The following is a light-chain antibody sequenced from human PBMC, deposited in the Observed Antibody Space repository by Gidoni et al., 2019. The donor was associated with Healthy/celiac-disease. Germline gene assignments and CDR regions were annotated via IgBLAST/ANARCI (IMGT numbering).Light chain of an antibody. Sequence: EIVLTQSPVTLSLSPGERATLSCRASQSVSSSYLAWYQQKPGQAPRLLSYGASSRATGIPDRFSGSGSGTDFTLTISRLEPEDFAVYYCQQYGSSPPMYTFGQGTKLEIK. CDR1: QSVSSSY. V-gene: IGKV3-20*01. J-gene: IGKJ2*01. CDR3: QQYGSSPPMYT. CDR2: GAS.